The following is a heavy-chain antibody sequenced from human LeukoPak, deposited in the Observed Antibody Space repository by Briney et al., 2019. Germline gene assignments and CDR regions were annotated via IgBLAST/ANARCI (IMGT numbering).Heavy chain of an antibody. CDR2: IKQDGSEK. Sequence: PGGSLRLSCVASGFTSSIYWMSWVRQAPGKGLEWVASIKQDGSEKKYVDSVKGRFTISGDNAKNSVYLQMNSLRAEDTAVYYCAKLARSDDFDIWGQGTMVTVSS. J-gene: IGHJ3*02. CDR3: AKLARSDDFDI. CDR1: GFTSSIYW. V-gene: IGHV3-7*01.